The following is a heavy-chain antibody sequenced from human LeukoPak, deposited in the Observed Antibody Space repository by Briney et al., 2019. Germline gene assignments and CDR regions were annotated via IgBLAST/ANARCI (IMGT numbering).Heavy chain of an antibody. J-gene: IGHJ4*02. D-gene: IGHD3-10*01. CDR3: ARSHLYYGSGIDY. Sequence: GGSLRLSCAASGFTFSTYDMHWVRQGAGKGLEWVSAVGTAGDTYYSGSVKGRFTISRENAKNSLFLQMNGLKAGDTAVYYCARSHLYYGSGIDYWGQGTLVTVSS. V-gene: IGHV3-13*01. CDR1: GFTFSTYD. CDR2: VGTAGDT.